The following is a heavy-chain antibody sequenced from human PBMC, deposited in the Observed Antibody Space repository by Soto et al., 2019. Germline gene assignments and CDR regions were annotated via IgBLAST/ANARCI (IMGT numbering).Heavy chain of an antibody. V-gene: IGHV1-46*01. CDR2: INPSGGST. Sequence: ASVKVSCKASGYTFTSYYMHWVRQAPGQGLEWMGIINPSGGSTSYAQKFQGRVTMTRDTSTSTVYMELSSLRSEDTAVYYCARRGIVVVPAAMGRELVGNWFDPWGQGTLVTVSS. CDR1: GYTFTSYY. J-gene: IGHJ5*02. D-gene: IGHD2-2*01. CDR3: ARRGIVVVPAAMGRELVGNWFDP.